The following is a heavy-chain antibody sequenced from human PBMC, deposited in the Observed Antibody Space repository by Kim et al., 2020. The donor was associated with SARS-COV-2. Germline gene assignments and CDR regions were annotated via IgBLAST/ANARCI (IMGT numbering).Heavy chain of an antibody. Sequence: GATSYPQHLQGRVTMSTDTSTTTAFMELRNLRPDDTAVYYCARDPNRRFDFWGQGTLVTVSS. CDR2: GAT. CDR3: ARDPNRRFDF. V-gene: IGHV1-18*01. J-gene: IGHJ4*02.